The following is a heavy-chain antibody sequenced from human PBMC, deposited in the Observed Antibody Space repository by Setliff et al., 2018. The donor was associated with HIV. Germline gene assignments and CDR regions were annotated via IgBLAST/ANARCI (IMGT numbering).Heavy chain of an antibody. Sequence: SVKVSCKASGGAFNTNGINWVRQAPGQGLEWMGRIIPIFGKADYAQNFQGRLTITADRSTNTAYMELSRLRSEDTALYFCARGYASGSGSYYFDYWGQGTLVTVPQ. D-gene: IGHD2-2*01. CDR1: GGAFNTNG. V-gene: IGHV1-69*04. J-gene: IGHJ4*02. CDR2: IIPIFGKA. CDR3: ARGYASGSGSYYFDY.